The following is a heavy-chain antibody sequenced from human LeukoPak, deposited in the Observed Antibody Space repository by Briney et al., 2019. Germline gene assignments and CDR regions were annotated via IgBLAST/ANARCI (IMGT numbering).Heavy chain of an antibody. J-gene: IGHJ4*02. CDR3: ASARAVYDTSGDYAYYFDY. CDR2: IYPGDSDS. V-gene: IGHV5-51*01. Sequence: GESLKISCKGSGYSFTNYWIGWVRQMPGKGLEWMGIIYPGDSDSRYSPSFQGQVSISADKSITTAYLQWSSLKASDTAMYYCASARAVYDTSGDYAYYFDYWGQGTLVTVPS. D-gene: IGHD3-22*01. CDR1: GYSFTNYW.